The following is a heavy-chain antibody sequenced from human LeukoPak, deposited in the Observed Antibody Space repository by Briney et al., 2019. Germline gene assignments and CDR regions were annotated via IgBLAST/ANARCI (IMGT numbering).Heavy chain of an antibody. J-gene: IGHJ4*02. D-gene: IGHD4-17*01. V-gene: IGHV3-21*01. CDR3: ARDGDGDYGIDY. CDR2: ISSSSSYI. Sequence: GGSLRLSCGASGFTFSSYSMNWVRQAPGKGLEWVSSISSSSSYIYYADSVKGRFTISRDNAKNSLYLQMNSLRAEDTAVYYCARDGDGDYGIDYWGQGTLVTVSS. CDR1: GFTFSSYS.